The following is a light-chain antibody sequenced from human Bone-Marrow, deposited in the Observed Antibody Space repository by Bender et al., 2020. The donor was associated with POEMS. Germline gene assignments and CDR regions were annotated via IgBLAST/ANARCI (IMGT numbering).Light chain of an antibody. J-gene: IGLJ3*02. CDR3: QTWGTGVWV. CDR2: VNSDGSH. V-gene: IGLV4-69*01. CDR1: SGHSSFA. Sequence: QLVLTQSPSASASLGASVKLTCTLSSGHSSFAIAWHQRRPEKGPRYLMKVNSDGSHSKGDGIPDRFSGSSSGAERYLTISSLQSEDEADYYCQTWGTGVWVFGGGTKLTVL.